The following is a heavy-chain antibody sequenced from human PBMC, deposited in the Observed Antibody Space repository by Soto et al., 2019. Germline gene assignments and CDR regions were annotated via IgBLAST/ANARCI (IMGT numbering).Heavy chain of an antibody. V-gene: IGHV1-3*01. D-gene: IGHD6-13*01. CDR3: ARVGPSSAAGQDYSYGMDV. CDR1: GYTFTSYA. Sequence: QVQLVQSGAEVKKPGASVKVSCKASGYTFTSYAMHWVRQAPGQRLEWMGWSNAGNGKTKYSQKFQGRVTITRDPAAITAYSELSILRSEDTGVDHCARVGPSSAAGQDYSYGMDVWGQGTTVTVSS. J-gene: IGHJ6*02. CDR2: SNAGNGKT.